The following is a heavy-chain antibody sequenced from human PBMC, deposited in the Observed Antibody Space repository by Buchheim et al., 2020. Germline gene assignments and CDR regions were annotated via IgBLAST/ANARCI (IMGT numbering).Heavy chain of an antibody. Sequence: QVQLQESGPGLVKPSETLSLTCDVSGDSISSNNWWTWVRQPPGKGLEWIGEIYHSGSTNFNPSLKSRVTLSMDRSKNQFSLKLNSMTAADTAVYYCARDSGVAARGFDFWSQGTL. D-gene: IGHD6-13*01. J-gene: IGHJ4*02. V-gene: IGHV4-4*02. CDR2: IYHSGST. CDR3: ARDSGVAARGFDF. CDR1: GDSISSNNW.